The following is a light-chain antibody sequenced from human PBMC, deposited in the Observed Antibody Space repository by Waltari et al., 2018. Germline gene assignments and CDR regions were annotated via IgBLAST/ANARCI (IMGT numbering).Light chain of an antibody. V-gene: IGKV3-20*01. CDR3: QQYGSSPRT. J-gene: IGKJ1*01. CDR1: QSVSSSY. CDR2: GAS. Sequence: EIVLTQSPGHLSLSPGERATLSCRASQSVSSSYLAWYQQNPGQAPRLLIYGASSRATGIPDRFSGSGSGTDFTLTISRLEPEDFAVYYCQQYGSSPRTFGQGTKVEIK.